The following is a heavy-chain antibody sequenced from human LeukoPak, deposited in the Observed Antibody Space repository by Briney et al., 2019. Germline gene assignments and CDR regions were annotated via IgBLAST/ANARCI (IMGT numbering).Heavy chain of an antibody. D-gene: IGHD2-2*01. V-gene: IGHV3-21*01. CDR2: ISSSSSYI. Sequence: PGGSLRLSCAASGFTFSSYSMNWVRQAPGKGLEWVSSISSSSSYIYYADSVKGRFTISRDNAKNSLYLQMNSLRAEDTAVYYCAREGGYCSSTSCYGDGMDVWGQGTTVTVSS. CDR1: GFTFSSYS. CDR3: AREGGYCSSTSCYGDGMDV. J-gene: IGHJ6*02.